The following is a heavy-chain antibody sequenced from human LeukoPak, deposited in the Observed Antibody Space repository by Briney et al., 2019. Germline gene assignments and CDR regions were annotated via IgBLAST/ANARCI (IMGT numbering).Heavy chain of an antibody. J-gene: IGHJ3*01. D-gene: IGHD3-16*01. CDR3: AKPASMGATSSAFEF. Sequence: GGSLRLSCAASGFTFSSYEMNWVRQAPGKGLEWVSYISSSGSTIYYADSVKGRFTISRDNSKNILYLQMNSLRGDDTAVYYCAKPASMGATSSAFEFWGQGTMVSVSS. CDR2: ISSSGSTI. CDR1: GFTFSSYE. V-gene: IGHV3-48*03.